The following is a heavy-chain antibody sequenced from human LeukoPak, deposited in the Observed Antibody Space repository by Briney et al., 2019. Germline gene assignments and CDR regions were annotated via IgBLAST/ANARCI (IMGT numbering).Heavy chain of an antibody. J-gene: IGHJ6*03. Sequence: ASVKVSCKASGYNFAGYYIHWVRQAPGQGLEWMGRINPRDGETNFAQKLQGRVTMTTDTSTSTAYMELRSLRSDDTAVYYCARDLPGYYGSGSYYNLFNYYYYYMDVWGKGTTVTVSS. V-gene: IGHV1-18*04. CDR1: GYNFAGYY. D-gene: IGHD3-10*01. CDR3: ARDLPGYYGSGSYYNLFNYYYYYMDV. CDR2: INPRDGET.